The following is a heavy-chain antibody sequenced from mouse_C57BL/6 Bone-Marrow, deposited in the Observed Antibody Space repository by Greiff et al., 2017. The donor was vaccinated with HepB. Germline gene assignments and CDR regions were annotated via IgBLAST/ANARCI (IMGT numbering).Heavy chain of an antibody. CDR2: INPSTGGT. CDR1: GYSFTGYY. V-gene: IGHV1-42*01. CDR3: ARQDYDDFDY. J-gene: IGHJ2*01. Sequence: EVQLVESGPELVKPGASVKISCKASGYSFTGYYMNWVKQSPEKSLEWIGEINPSTGGTTYNQKFKAKATLTVDKSSSTAYMQLKSLTSEDSAVYYCARQDYDDFDYWGQGTTLTVSS. D-gene: IGHD2-4*01.